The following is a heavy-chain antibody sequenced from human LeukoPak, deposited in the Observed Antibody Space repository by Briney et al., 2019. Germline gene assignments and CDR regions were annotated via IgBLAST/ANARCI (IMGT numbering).Heavy chain of an antibody. J-gene: IGHJ4*02. CDR2: IYYSRTT. Sequence: SETLSLTCIVSGGSVSSGSYYWSWIRQPPGKGLEWIGYIYYSRTTNYNPSLKSRVTISVDTSKNQFSLNLSSVTAADTAVYYCARGAYYFDYWGQGTLVTVSS. CDR3: ARGAYYFDY. CDR1: GGSVSSGSYY. V-gene: IGHV4-61*01.